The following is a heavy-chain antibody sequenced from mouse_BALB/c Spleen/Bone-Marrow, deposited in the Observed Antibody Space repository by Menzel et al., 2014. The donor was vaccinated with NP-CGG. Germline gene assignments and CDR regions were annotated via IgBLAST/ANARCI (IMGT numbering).Heavy chain of an antibody. V-gene: IGHV1-84*02. CDR2: IYPGSGST. J-gene: IGHJ4*01. CDR1: GYTFTDYY. CDR3: ANLGRYAMDY. Sequence: VQLQQSGPELVKPGASVKISCKASGYTFTDYYINWVKQKPGQGLEWIGWIYPGSGSTKYNEKFKGKATLTVDTSSGTAYMQLSSLTSEDTVVYFCANLGRYAMDYWGQGTSVTASS. D-gene: IGHD3-1*01.